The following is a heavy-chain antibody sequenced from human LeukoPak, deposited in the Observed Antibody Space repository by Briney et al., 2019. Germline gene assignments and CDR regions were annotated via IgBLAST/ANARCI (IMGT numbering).Heavy chain of an antibody. CDR1: GFTFDDYA. D-gene: IGHD5-12*01. CDR2: ISWNSGSI. V-gene: IGHV3-9*01. CDR3: AKDLSSGYDSYGGFDP. J-gene: IGHJ5*02. Sequence: PGGSLRLSCAASGFTFDDYAMHWVRQAPGKGLEWVSGISWNSGSIGYADSVKGRFTISRDNAKNSLYLQMNSLRAEDTALYYCAKDLSSGYDSYGGFDPWGQGTLVTVSS.